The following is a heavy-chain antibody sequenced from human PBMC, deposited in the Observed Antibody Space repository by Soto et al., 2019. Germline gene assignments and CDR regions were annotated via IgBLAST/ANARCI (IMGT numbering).Heavy chain of an antibody. D-gene: IGHD5-18*01. CDR1: GGTLSSYD. CDR2: IYYSGST. J-gene: IGHJ4*02. V-gene: IGHV4-59*08. Sequence: SSETPSPPCTVSGGTLSSYDWGWIRQPPGKGLEWIGYIYYSGSTNYNPSLKSRVTISVDTSKNQFSLKLSSVTAADTAVYYCARRYGSCFDYWGQGTLVTVSS. CDR3: ARRYGSCFDY.